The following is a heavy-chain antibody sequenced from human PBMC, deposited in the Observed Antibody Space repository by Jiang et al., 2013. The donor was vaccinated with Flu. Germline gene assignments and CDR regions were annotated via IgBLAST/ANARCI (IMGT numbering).Heavy chain of an antibody. D-gene: IGHD6-6*01. Sequence: KASGYTFTSYAMHWVRQAPGQRLEWMGWINAGNGNTKYSQKFQGRVTITRDTSASTAYMELSSLRSEDTAVYYCARRGIAARQPEFDYWGQGTLVTVSS. CDR1: GYTFTSYA. J-gene: IGHJ4*02. CDR3: ARRGIAARQPEFDY. V-gene: IGHV1-3*01. CDR2: INAGNGNT.